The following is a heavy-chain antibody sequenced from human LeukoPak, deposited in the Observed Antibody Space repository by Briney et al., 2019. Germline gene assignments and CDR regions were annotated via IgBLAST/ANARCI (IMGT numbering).Heavy chain of an antibody. D-gene: IGHD6-6*01. CDR1: GFTFSSYA. V-gene: IGHV3-30-3*01. J-gene: IGHJ4*02. CDR3: ARDLSSSPDPALGY. Sequence: QTGGSLRLSCAASGFTFSSYAMHWVRQAPGKGLEWVAVISYDGSNKYYADSVKGRFTISRDNSKNTLYLQMNSLRAEDTAVYYCARDLSSSPDPALGYWGQGTLVTVSS. CDR2: ISYDGSNK.